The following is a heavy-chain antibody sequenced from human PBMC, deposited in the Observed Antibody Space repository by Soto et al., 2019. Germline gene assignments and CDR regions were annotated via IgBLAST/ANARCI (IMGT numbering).Heavy chain of an antibody. J-gene: IGHJ4*02. V-gene: IGHV4-59*01. CDR2: ISYSGNT. CDR1: GGSISTYY. D-gene: IGHD3-22*01. Sequence: SETLSLTCTVSGGSISTYYWNWIRQPPGKGLEWIGYISYSGNTNYNPSLKSRVTISGDTSKNQFSLKVTSVTAADSAVYYCAKASDDSGYFPFDYWGEGTLVTVSS. CDR3: AKASDDSGYFPFDY.